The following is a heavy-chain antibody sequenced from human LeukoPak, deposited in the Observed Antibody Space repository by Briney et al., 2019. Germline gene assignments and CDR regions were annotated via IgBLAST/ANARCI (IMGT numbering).Heavy chain of an antibody. CDR2: IYYSGST. D-gene: IGHD3-22*01. V-gene: IGHV4-59*01. CDR1: GGSISSYY. Sequence: SETLSLTCTVSGGSISSYYWSWIRPPPGKGLEWIGYIYYSGSTNYNPSLKSRVTISVDTSKNQFSLKLSSVTAADTAVHYCARVGKGYENDSSVVDIWGQGTLVTVSS. CDR3: ARVGKGYENDSSVVDI. J-gene: IGHJ3*02.